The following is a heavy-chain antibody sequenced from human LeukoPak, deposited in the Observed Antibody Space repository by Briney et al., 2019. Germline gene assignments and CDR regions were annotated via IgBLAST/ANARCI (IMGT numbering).Heavy chain of an antibody. D-gene: IGHD3-22*01. CDR2: ISSSSGTI. J-gene: IGHJ4*02. Sequence: GGSLRLSCAASGFTFSDYSINWVRQAPGKGLEWVSYISSSSGTIYYADSVKGRFTISRDNAKSSLYLQMNSLRAEDTAVYYCARGSRASGYCPSDYWGQGTLVAVSS. V-gene: IGHV3-48*01. CDR1: GFTFSDYS. CDR3: ARGSRASGYCPSDY.